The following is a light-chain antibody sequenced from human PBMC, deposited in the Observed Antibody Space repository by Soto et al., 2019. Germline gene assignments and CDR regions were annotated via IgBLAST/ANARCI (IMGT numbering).Light chain of an antibody. Sequence: QSALTQPPSASGSPGQSVTISCTGTSSDVGGYNYVSWYQQHTGKAPKLMIYEVSKRPSGVPDRFSGSKSGNTASLTVSGLQAEDEADYYCSSYAGSNNLVVFGGGTKLPV. V-gene: IGLV2-8*01. CDR3: SSYAGSNNLVV. J-gene: IGLJ2*01. CDR2: EVS. CDR1: SSDVGGYNY.